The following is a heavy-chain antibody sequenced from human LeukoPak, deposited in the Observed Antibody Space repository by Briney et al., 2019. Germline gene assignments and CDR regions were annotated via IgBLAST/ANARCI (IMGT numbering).Heavy chain of an antibody. V-gene: IGHV1-46*01. CDR3: ARGYSGYDLEGDSSSYYYYYMDV. D-gene: IGHD5-12*01. Sequence: ASVKVSCKASGHTFTSYYMHWVRQAPGQGLEWMGIINPSGGSTSYAQKFQGRVTMTRDMSTSTVYMELSSLRSEDTAVYYCARGYSGYDLEGDSSSYYYYYMDVWGKGTTVTVSS. J-gene: IGHJ6*03. CDR1: GHTFTSYY. CDR2: INPSGGST.